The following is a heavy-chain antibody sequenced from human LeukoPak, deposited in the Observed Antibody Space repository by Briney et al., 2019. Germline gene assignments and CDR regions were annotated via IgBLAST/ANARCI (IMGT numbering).Heavy chain of an antibody. D-gene: IGHD4-17*01. CDR3: ANREAAYDYGDYHRFAFDY. CDR1: GYTFTGYY. CDR2: INPNSGGT. V-gene: IGHV1-2*02. J-gene: IGHJ4*02. Sequence: GASVKVSCKASGYTFTGYYMHWVRQAPGQGLEWMGWINPNSGGTNYAQKFQGRVTITADKSTSTAYMELSSLRSEDTAVYYCANREAAYDYGDYHRFAFDYWGQGTLVTVSS.